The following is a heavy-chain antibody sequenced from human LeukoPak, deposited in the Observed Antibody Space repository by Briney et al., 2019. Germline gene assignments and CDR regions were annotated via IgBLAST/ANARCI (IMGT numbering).Heavy chain of an antibody. CDR3: AKGAVVAATVYYYYMDV. J-gene: IGHJ6*03. CDR2: ISGSGGST. V-gene: IGHV3-23*01. Sequence: PGGSLRLSCAASGFTFSSYAMSWVRQAPGKGLEWVSAISGSGGSTYYADSVKGRFTISRDNSKNTLYLQMNSLRAEDTAVYYCAKGAVVAATVYYYYMDVWGKGTTVTVSS. CDR1: GFTFSSYA. D-gene: IGHD2-15*01.